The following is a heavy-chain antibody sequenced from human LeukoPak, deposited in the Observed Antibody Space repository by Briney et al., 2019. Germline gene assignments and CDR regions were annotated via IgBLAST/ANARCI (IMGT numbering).Heavy chain of an antibody. V-gene: IGHV3-23*01. CDR1: GFTFSSYA. Sequence: GGSLRLSCAASGFTFSSYAMSWVRQAPGKGLEWVSAVSGSGGSTYYADSVKGRFTISRDNSKNTLYLQMNSLRTEDTAVYYCARDSDTAIVDYWGQGTLVTVSS. J-gene: IGHJ4*02. CDR2: VSGSGGST. D-gene: IGHD2-21*01. CDR3: ARDSDTAIVDY.